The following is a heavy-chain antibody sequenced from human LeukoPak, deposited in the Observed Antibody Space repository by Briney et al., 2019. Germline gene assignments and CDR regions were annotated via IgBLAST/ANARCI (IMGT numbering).Heavy chain of an antibody. D-gene: IGHD6-13*01. Sequence: GSSVKVSCKASGYTFSSYHLHWVRQAPGQGLEWMGIINPGGGSTSYAQKFQGRVTMTRDTSTSTVYMELSSLRSEGTAVYYCARVGSSTWYESDYWGQGTLVTVSS. CDR1: GYTFSSYH. CDR2: INPGGGST. J-gene: IGHJ4*02. V-gene: IGHV1-46*01. CDR3: ARVGSSTWYESDY.